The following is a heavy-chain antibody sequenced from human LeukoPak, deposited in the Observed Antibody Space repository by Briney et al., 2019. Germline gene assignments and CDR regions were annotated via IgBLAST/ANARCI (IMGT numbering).Heavy chain of an antibody. CDR3: ARVNLELWYFDY. J-gene: IGHJ4*02. Sequence: SETLSLTCTVSGGSISSSSYYWGWIRQPPGKGLEWIGSIYYSGSTYYNPSLKSRVTISVDTSKNQLSLKLSSVTAADTAVYYCARVNLELWYFDYWGQGTLVTVSS. CDR1: GGSISSSSYY. V-gene: IGHV4-39*07. D-gene: IGHD5-18*01. CDR2: IYYSGST.